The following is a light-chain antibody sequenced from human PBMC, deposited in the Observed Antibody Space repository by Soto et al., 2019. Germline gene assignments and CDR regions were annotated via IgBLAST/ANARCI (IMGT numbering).Light chain of an antibody. CDR1: RSNIGAGYD. V-gene: IGLV1-40*01. J-gene: IGLJ2*01. CDR2: GNS. Sequence: QAVVTQPPSVSGAPGQRVTISCTGSRSNIGAGYDVHWYQQIPGAAPKLLIYGNSNRPSGVPDRFSGSKSGTSASLAITGLQAEDEADYYYQSYDASLSGDVVFGGGTKLTVL. CDR3: QSYDASLSGDVV.